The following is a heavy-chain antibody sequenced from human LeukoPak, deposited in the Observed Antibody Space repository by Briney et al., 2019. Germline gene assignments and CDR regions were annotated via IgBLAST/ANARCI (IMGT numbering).Heavy chain of an antibody. CDR3: ATGVVWGSSDY. J-gene: IGHJ4*02. CDR2: IYSGGST. V-gene: IGHV3-53*01. D-gene: IGHD3-16*01. CDR1: GFTVSSNY. Sequence: GGSLRLSCAASGFTVSSNYMSWVRQPPGKGLEWASVIYSGGSTYYADSVKGRFTISRDNFKNTLYLQMNSLRADDTAVYYCATGVVWGSSDYWGQGTLVIVSP.